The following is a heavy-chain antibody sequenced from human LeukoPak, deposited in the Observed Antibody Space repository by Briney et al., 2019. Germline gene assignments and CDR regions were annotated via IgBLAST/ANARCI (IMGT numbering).Heavy chain of an antibody. CDR2: IIPIFGTA. CDR3: ARGPDYGGNSL. V-gene: IGHV1-69*01. CDR1: GGTFSSYA. Sequence: GASVKVSCKASGGTFSSYAISWVRQAPGQGLEWMGGIIPIFGTANCAQKFQGRVTITADESTSTAYMELSSLRSEDTAVYYCARGPDYGGNSLWGQGTLVTVSS. J-gene: IGHJ4*02. D-gene: IGHD4-23*01.